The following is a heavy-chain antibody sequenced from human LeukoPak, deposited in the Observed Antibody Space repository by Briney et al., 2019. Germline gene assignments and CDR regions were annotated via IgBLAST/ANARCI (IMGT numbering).Heavy chain of an antibody. CDR1: GYTFTSYG. D-gene: IGHD3-9*01. J-gene: IGHJ4*02. V-gene: IGHV1-2*02. CDR3: ARGGYYDILTGYWRIKPFFDS. Sequence: ASVKVSCKASGYTFTSYGISWVRQAPGQGLEWMGWINPNSGGTNYAQKFQGRVTMTRDTSISTAYMELSRLRSDDTAVYFCARGGYYDILTGYWRIKPFFDSWGQGTLVTVSS. CDR2: INPNSGGT.